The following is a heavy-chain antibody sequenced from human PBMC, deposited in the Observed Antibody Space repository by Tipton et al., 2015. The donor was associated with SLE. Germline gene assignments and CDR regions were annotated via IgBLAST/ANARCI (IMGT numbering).Heavy chain of an antibody. J-gene: IGHJ4*02. CDR1: GDSVSSTSHY. CDR3: ARGALLWFGERPLDC. CDR2: IYYSGST. Sequence: TLSLTCTVSGDSVSSTSHYWTWVRQRPGKGLEWIGDIYYSGSTDYNPSLKGRVTASLDTSKNQFSLNLTSVTAADTAVYYCARGALLWFGERPLDCWGQGTLITVSS. D-gene: IGHD3-10*01. V-gene: IGHV4-31*03.